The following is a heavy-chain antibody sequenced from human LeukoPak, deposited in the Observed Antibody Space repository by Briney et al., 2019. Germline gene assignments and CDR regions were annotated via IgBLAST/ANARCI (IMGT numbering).Heavy chain of an antibody. D-gene: IGHD3-16*01. CDR2: IYSGGST. J-gene: IGHJ4*02. CDR1: GFTVSSNY. CDR3: ARDRPPGGDY. Sequence: GGSLRLSGAASGFTVSSNYMSWVRQAPGKGLEWVSVIYSGGSTYYAESVKGRFTISRDNSKNTLYLQMNSLRAEDTAVYYCARDRPPGGDYWGQGTLVTVSS. V-gene: IGHV3-66*01.